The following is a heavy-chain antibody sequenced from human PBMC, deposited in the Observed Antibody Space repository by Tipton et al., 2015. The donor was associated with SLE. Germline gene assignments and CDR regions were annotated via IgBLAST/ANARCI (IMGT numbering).Heavy chain of an antibody. V-gene: IGHV4-39*01. CDR3: VKLELAATKADY. CDR2: IYYSGST. J-gene: IGHJ4*02. CDR1: GGSISSSSYY. D-gene: IGHD5-12*01. Sequence: PGLVKPSETLSLTCDVSGGSISSSSYYWGWIRQPPGKGLEWIGSIYYSGSTYYNPSLQSRVTLSIDRSNNQFSLNVNSVTAADTAVYYCVKLELAATKADYWGQGTLVTVSS.